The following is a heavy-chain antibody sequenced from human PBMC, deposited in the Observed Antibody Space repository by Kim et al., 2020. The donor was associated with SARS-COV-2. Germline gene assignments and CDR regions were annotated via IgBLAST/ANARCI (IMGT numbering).Heavy chain of an antibody. V-gene: IGHV3-23*01. CDR1: GFTFTTSA. J-gene: IGHJ4*02. CDR2: INGGGGST. CDR3: AKSPYSSSWYLHY. Sequence: GGSLRLSCGASGFTFTTSAMTWVRQAPGKGLEWVSVINGGGGSTKYADSVKGRFTISRDNSKNTLYLQMNNLRAEDTAVYFCAKSPYSSSWYLHYWGQGT. D-gene: IGHD6-13*01.